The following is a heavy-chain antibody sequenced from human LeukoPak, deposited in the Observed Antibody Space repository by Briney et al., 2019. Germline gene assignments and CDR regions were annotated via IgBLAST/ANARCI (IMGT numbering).Heavy chain of an antibody. Sequence: SETLSLTCTVSGGSISSYYWSWIRQPPGKGLEWIGYIYYSGSTNYNPSLKSRVTISVDTSKNQFSLKLSSVTAADTAVYYCASGGIAKYYFDYWGQGTLVTVSS. D-gene: IGHD6-13*01. CDR1: GGSISSYY. CDR3: ASGGIAKYYFDY. J-gene: IGHJ4*02. V-gene: IGHV4-59*01. CDR2: IYYSGST.